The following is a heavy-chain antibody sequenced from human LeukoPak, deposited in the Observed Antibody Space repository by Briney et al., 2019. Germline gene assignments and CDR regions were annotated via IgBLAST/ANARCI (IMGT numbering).Heavy chain of an antibody. Sequence: GGSLRLSCAASGFTFSSYEMNWVRQAPGKGLEWVSYISSSGSTIYYADSVKGRFTISRDSAKNSLYLQMNSLRAEDTAVYYCARGNYCSGGSCYQTASFDYWGQGALVTVSS. V-gene: IGHV3-48*03. CDR1: GFTFSSYE. D-gene: IGHD2-15*01. CDR2: ISSSGSTI. CDR3: ARGNYCSGGSCYQTASFDY. J-gene: IGHJ4*02.